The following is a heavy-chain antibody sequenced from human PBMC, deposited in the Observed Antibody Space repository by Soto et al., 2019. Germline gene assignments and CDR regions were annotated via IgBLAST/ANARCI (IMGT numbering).Heavy chain of an antibody. V-gene: IGHV4-59*01. J-gene: IGHJ6*02. CDR3: ARGRDRSSSFFWGTTQAPYSNMDV. CDR2: IYYSGST. Sequence: SETLSLTCTVSGGSISSYYWSWIRQPPGKGLEWIGYIYYSGSTNYNPSLKSRVTISVDTSKNQFSLRLSSVTAADTAVYYCARGRDRSSSFFWGTTQAPYSNMDVWGQGTTVTVSS. CDR1: GGSISSYY. D-gene: IGHD6-6*01.